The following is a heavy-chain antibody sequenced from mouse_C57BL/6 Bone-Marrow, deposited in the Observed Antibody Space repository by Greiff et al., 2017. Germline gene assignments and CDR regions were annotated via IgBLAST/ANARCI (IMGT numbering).Heavy chain of an antibody. V-gene: IGHV1-54*01. CDR2: INPGSGGT. D-gene: IGHD1-1*01. CDR3: AREGTTVVAWYYDV. CDR1: GYAFTNYL. J-gene: IGHJ1*03. Sequence: VQLQQSGAELVRPGPSVKVSCKASGYAFTNYLIEWVKQRPGQGLEWIGVINPGSGGTNYNEKFKGKATLTADKSSSTAYMQLSSLTSEDSAVYFGAREGTTVVAWYYDVGGRGTTVTVSA.